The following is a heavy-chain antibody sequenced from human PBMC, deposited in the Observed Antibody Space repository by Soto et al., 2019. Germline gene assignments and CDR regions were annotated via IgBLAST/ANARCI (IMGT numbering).Heavy chain of an antibody. J-gene: IGHJ6*02. CDR3: ARDSVPTTVASYYYYGMDV. CDR1: GGTFSSYA. V-gene: IGHV1-69*12. D-gene: IGHD4-17*01. CDR2: IIPIFGTA. Sequence: QVQLVQSGAEVKKPGSSVKVSCKASGGTFSSYAISWVRQAPGQGLEWMGGIIPIFGTANYAQKFQGRVTITADESTGTAYMELSSLRSEDTAVYYCARDSVPTTVASYYYYGMDVWGQGTTVTVSS.